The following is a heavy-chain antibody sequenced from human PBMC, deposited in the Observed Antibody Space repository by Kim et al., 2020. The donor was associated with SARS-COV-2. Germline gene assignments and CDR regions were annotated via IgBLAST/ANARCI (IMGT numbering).Heavy chain of an antibody. J-gene: IGHJ5*02. V-gene: IGHV3-30*04. CDR3: ARASLVGPTYWFDT. CDR2: ISDDGSAK. D-gene: IGHD1-26*01. Sequence: GGSLRLSCAASGFTFSTYPMLWVRQAPGKGLEWVAVISDDGSAKYYADSVKGRFTISRDNSKNTLYLQMNTLRADDTTVYYCARASLVGPTYWFDTWGQGTLGTVSS. CDR1: GFTFSTYP.